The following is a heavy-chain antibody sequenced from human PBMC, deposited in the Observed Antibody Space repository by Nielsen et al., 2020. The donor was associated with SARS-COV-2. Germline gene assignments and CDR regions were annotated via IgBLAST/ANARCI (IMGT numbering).Heavy chain of an antibody. CDR2: ISGSGGST. V-gene: IGHV3-23*01. J-gene: IGHJ5*02. CDR1: GFTFSSYA. Sequence: ESLKISCAASGFTFSSYAMSWVRQAPGKGLEWVSAISGSGGSTYYADSVKGRFTISRDNSKNTLYLQMNSLRAEDTAVYYCAKAFGLRLSWFDPWGQGTLVTVSS. CDR3: AKAFGLRLSWFDP. D-gene: IGHD3-16*01.